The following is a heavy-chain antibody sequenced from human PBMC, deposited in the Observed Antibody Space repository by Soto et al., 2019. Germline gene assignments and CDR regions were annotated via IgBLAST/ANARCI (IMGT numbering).Heavy chain of an antibody. J-gene: IGHJ6*03. CDR3: ARDGYSSSWYDAGIDYYYYYYMDV. V-gene: IGHV1-3*01. CDR2: VNAGNGNT. D-gene: IGHD6-13*01. CDR1: GYTFTSYA. Sequence: ASVKVSCKASGYTFTSYAMHWVRQAPGQRLEWMGWVNAGNGNTKYSQKFQGRVTITRDTSASTAYMELSSLRSEDTAVYYCARDGYSSSWYDAGIDYYYYYYMDVWGKGTTVTVSS.